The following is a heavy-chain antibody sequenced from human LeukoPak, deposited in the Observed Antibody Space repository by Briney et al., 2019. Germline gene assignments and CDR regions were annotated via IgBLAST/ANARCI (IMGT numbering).Heavy chain of an antibody. CDR2: ISWDGGST. J-gene: IGHJ4*02. CDR3: AKDIGGGYSPHFDY. Sequence: GGSLRLSCAASGFTFDDYTMHWVRQAPGKGLEWVSLISWDGGSTYYADSVKGRFTISRDNSKNSLYLQMNSLRTEDTALYYCAKDIGGGYSPHFDYWGQGTLVTVSS. D-gene: IGHD3-22*01. V-gene: IGHV3-43*01. CDR1: GFTFDDYT.